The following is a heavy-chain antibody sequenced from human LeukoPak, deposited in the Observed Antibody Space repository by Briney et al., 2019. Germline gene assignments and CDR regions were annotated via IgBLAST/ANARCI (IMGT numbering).Heavy chain of an antibody. CDR2: ISSDAGTI. CDR1: GFSFSGYE. D-gene: IGHD6-19*01. V-gene: IGHV3-48*03. J-gene: IGHJ3*02. Sequence: GGSLRLSCAASGFSFSGYEMNWVRQAPGKGLEWASYISSDAGTIYYADSVKGRFTISRDNAKNSLYLQMNSLRAEDTAVYYCAREAGGWYLDAFDIWGQGTMVTVS. CDR3: AREAGGWYLDAFDI.